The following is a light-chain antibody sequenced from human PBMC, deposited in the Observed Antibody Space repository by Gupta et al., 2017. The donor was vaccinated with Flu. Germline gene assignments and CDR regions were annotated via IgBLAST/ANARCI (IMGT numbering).Light chain of an antibody. CDR1: NIGSQS. Sequence: SYVLTQLPSLSVVPGQTARITCGANNIGSQSVHWYQQKPGQAPVLVFYGDRDRPSGIPERFSGSKSGKAASLIINRVESEDEADFYCEVYDRDADRWVFGGGTKLSVL. CDR2: GDR. J-gene: IGLJ3*02. V-gene: IGLV3-21*02. CDR3: EVYDRDADRWV.